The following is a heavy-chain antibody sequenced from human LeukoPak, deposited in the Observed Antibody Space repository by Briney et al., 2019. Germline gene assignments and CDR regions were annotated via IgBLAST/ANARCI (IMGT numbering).Heavy chain of an antibody. CDR2: LSSSGRAF. V-gene: IGHV3-48*03. CDR3: AKDSHSTIHRIAVAGPIDY. Sequence: PGGSLRLSCEDSGFTFRSYEMNWVRQAPGKGLEWIAYLSSSGRAFSYAGSVKGRITIPRDNAKNALYLQMNSLRAEDTAVYYCAKDSHSTIHRIAVAGPIDYWGQGTLVTVSS. D-gene: IGHD6-19*01. J-gene: IGHJ4*02. CDR1: GFTFRSYE.